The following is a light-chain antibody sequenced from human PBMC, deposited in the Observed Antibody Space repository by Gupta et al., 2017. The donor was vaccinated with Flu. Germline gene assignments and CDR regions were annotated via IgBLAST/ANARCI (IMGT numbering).Light chain of an antibody. V-gene: IGLV3-21*02. J-gene: IGLJ2*01. Sequence: SYVLTQAPSVSVAPGQTARIICGGNNIGSKSVHWYQQKPGQAPVLVVYDDSDRPSGIPERFSGANSGNTAALTITRVEAGDEADYYCQVWDSSTDHLVFGGGTKLTVL. CDR2: DDS. CDR3: QVWDSSTDHLV. CDR1: NIGSKS.